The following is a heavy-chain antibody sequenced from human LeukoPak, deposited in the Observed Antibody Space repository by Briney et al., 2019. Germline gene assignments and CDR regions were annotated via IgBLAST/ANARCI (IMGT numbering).Heavy chain of an antibody. Sequence: PSETLSLTCTVSGGSISSSSYYWGWIRQPPGKGPEWIGSIYYSGSTYYNPSLKSRVTISVDTSKNQFSLKLSSVTAADTAVYYCASRVRSSPDYWGQGTLVTVSS. CDR3: ASRVRSSPDY. D-gene: IGHD3-10*01. CDR1: GGSISSSSYY. V-gene: IGHV4-39*01. CDR2: IYYSGST. J-gene: IGHJ4*02.